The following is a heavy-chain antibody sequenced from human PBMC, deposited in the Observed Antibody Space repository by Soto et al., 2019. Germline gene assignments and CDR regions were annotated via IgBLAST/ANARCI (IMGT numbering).Heavy chain of an antibody. Sequence: QVQLQESGPGLVKPSETLSLTCTVSGGSISSYYWSWIRQPPGKGLEWIGYIYHTGSTNYNPSLKSRVTISVDTSKKQFSLRLRSGTAADTAVYYCARTQLGSFDLWGQGTMVTVSS. D-gene: IGHD3-16*01. CDR3: ARTQLGSFDL. CDR2: IYHTGST. J-gene: IGHJ3*01. V-gene: IGHV4-59*01. CDR1: GGSISSYY.